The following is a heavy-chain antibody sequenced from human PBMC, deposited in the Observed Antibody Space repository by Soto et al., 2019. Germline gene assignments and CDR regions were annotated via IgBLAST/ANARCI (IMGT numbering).Heavy chain of an antibody. CDR2: ISHDGKDK. J-gene: IGHJ4*02. D-gene: IGHD3-10*01. CDR3: ASGEGGNGHDTRFDY. Sequence: QMQLVESGGGVVQPGRSLRVSCATSGFAFSYYGIHWVRQAPGKGLEWVADISHDGKDKWYADSVKGRFTISRDNSENTLYLQMNGLRSEDTAVYFCASGEGGNGHDTRFDYWGQGTLVTVSS. CDR1: GFAFSYYG. V-gene: IGHV3-30*03.